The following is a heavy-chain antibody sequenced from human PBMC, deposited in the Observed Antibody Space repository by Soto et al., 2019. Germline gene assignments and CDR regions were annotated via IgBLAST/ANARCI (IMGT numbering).Heavy chain of an antibody. CDR1: GFTFSSYA. CDR2: ISGSGGST. V-gene: IGHV3-23*01. CDR3: AKDSIFGVVIFVQPNFDY. J-gene: IGHJ4*02. D-gene: IGHD3-3*01. Sequence: GGSLRLSCAASGFTFSSYAMSWVRQAPGKGLEWVSAISGSGGSTYYADSVKGRFTISRDNSKNTLYLQMNSLRAEDTAVYYCAKDSIFGVVIFVQPNFDYWGQGTLVTVSS.